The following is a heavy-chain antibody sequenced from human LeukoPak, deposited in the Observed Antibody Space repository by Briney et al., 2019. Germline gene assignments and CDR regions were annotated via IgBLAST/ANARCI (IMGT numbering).Heavy chain of an antibody. CDR1: GFTVSSNY. Sequence: PGGSLRLSCAASGFTVSSNYMSWVRQAPGKGLEWVSVIYSGGSTYYADSVKGRFTISRDNSKNTLYLQMNSLRAEDTAVYYCARDPRGYYCGGDCYSLYGMDVWGQGTTVTVSS. D-gene: IGHD2-21*02. V-gene: IGHV3-53*01. CDR3: ARDPRGYYCGGDCYSLYGMDV. CDR2: IYSGGST. J-gene: IGHJ6*02.